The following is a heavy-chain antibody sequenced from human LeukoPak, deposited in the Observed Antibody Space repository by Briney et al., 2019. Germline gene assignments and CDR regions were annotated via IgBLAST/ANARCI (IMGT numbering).Heavy chain of an antibody. Sequence: SETLSLTCTVSGYSISSGYYWGWIRQPPGKGLEWIGSIYHSGSTYYNPSLKSRVTISVDTSKNQFSLKLSSVTAADTAVYYCARAGGLVGATHYYYYYMDVWGKGTTVTISS. CDR2: IYHSGST. D-gene: IGHD1-26*01. CDR3: ARAGGLVGATHYYYYYMDV. V-gene: IGHV4-38-2*02. CDR1: GYSISSGYY. J-gene: IGHJ6*03.